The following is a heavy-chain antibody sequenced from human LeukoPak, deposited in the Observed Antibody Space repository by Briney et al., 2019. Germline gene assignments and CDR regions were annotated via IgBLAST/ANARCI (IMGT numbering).Heavy chain of an antibody. Sequence: PGGSLRLSCAASGFTFSRHWMTWVRQAPGKGLEWVSNIKGDGTNKNYVDSVKGRFTISRDNAKNSLYLQMNSLRAEDTALYYCANPLDYYDSSGYHQGGDWGQGTLVTVSS. CDR3: ANPLDYYDSSGYHQGGD. CDR2: IKGDGTNK. CDR1: GFTFSRHW. V-gene: IGHV3-7*03. D-gene: IGHD3-22*01. J-gene: IGHJ4*02.